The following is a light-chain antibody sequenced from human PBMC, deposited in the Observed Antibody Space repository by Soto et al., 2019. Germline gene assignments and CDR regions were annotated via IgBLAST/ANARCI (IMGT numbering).Light chain of an antibody. CDR2: GAS. CDR3: QQYNNWPPIT. Sequence: EIVLTQSPGTLSLSPGERATLSCRASQSVSSSYVAWYQQKPGQAPRLLIYGASTRATGIPARFSGSGSGTEFTLTISSLQSEDFAVYCCQQYNNWPPITFGQGTRLEIK. J-gene: IGKJ5*01. CDR1: QSVSSS. V-gene: IGKV3-15*01.